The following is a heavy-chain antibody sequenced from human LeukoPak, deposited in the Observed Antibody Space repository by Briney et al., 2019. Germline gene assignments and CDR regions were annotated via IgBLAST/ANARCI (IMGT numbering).Heavy chain of an antibody. Sequence: SETLSLTCTVSGGSISSYYWSWIRQPAGKGLEWIGRIYTSGSTNYNPSLKSRVTMSVDTSKNQFSLKLSSVTAADTAVYYCARVGYSYGFSRFSRPAPGANDAFDIWGQGTMVTVSS. J-gene: IGHJ3*02. D-gene: IGHD5-18*01. CDR3: ARVGYSYGFSRFSRPAPGANDAFDI. V-gene: IGHV4-4*07. CDR2: IYTSGST. CDR1: GGSISSYY.